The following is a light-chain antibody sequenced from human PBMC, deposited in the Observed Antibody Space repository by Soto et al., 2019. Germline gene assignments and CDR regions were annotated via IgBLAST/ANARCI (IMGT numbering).Light chain of an antibody. Sequence: QSALTQPPSVSGAPGQRVTISCTGYNSNIGAGYDVHWYQQLPGTAPKLLIYGNSNRPSGVPDRFSASKSGTSASLAITGLQAEDEADYYCQSYDSSLSGGVFGGGTKLTVL. CDR1: NSNIGAGYD. V-gene: IGLV1-40*01. CDR2: GNS. J-gene: IGLJ3*02. CDR3: QSYDSSLSGGV.